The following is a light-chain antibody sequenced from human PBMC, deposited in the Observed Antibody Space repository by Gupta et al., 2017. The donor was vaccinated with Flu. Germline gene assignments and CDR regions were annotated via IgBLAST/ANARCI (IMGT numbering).Light chain of an antibody. CDR3: QAWDSGTCG. CDR1: KLGDKY. Sequence: SYELTQPPSVSVSPGQTASITCSGGKLGDKYVCCYQQKPGQSPVLVIYQDTKRPSGIPGRFSGSNSGNTATLTVRGTQAMDEADYYCQAWDSGTCGFGGGTKLTVL. J-gene: IGLJ2*01. V-gene: IGLV3-1*01. CDR2: QDT.